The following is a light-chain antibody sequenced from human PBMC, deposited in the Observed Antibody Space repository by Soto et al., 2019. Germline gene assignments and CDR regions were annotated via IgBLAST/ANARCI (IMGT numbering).Light chain of an antibody. CDR1: QDISDY. Sequence: DIQMTQSPSSLSASVGDRVTITCRASQDISDYLAWYQQKPGKVVELLIYAASTLQSGVPSRFSGSGSGTDFNLTISSLQPEDVATYYCQKYKSAPLTFGGGTKVEIK. J-gene: IGKJ4*01. V-gene: IGKV1-27*01. CDR3: QKYKSAPLT. CDR2: AAS.